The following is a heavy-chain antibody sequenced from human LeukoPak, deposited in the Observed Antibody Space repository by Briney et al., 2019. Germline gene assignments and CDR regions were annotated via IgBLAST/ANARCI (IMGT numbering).Heavy chain of an antibody. D-gene: IGHD6-13*01. CDR2: INPNSGGT. V-gene: IGHV1-2*02. J-gene: IGHJ4*02. CDR3: ASSGGIAAAGHFDY. Sequence: ASVKVSCKASGYTFTGYYMHWVRQAPGQGLEWMGWINPNSGGTNYAQKFQGRVTMTRDTSISTAYMELSRLRSGDTAVYYCASSGGIAAAGHFDYWGQGTLVTVSS. CDR1: GYTFTGYY.